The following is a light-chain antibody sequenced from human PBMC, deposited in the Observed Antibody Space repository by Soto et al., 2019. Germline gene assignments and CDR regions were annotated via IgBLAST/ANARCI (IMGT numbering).Light chain of an antibody. J-gene: IGKJ1*01. CDR1: QSFRGNY. V-gene: IGKV3-20*01. CDR3: QQSHSSPRT. Sequence: VLTQSPGTLSLFPGERATLSCRASQSFRGNYLAWYQQKPGQAPRLLLYGASSRATGIPDRFSGSGSGTDFTLTISRLEPEDIAVYYCQQSHSSPRTFGQGTTV. CDR2: GAS.